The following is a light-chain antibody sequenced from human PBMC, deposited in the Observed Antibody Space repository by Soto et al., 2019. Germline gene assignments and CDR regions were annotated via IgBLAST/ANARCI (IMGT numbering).Light chain of an antibody. J-gene: IGLJ1*01. Sequence: QSALTQPASVSGSPGQSITISCTGTSSDIGGYDYVSWYQQHPGKAPKLMIYEVSNRPSGVSNRFSGSKSGNTASLTISGLQAEDEADYYCTSYTSSTTNYVFGGGTKVTVL. CDR1: SSDIGGYDY. CDR2: EVS. CDR3: TSYTSSTTNYV. V-gene: IGLV2-14*01.